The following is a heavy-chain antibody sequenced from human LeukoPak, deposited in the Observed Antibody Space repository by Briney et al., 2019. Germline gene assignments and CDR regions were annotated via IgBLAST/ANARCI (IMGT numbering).Heavy chain of an antibody. CDR1: GFTFDDYA. Sequence: GRSLRLSCAASGFTFDDYAMHWVRQAPGKGLEWVSGITWNSGSIGYADSVKGRFTISRDNAKNSLYLQMNSLRAEDTALYYCAKDLRLRHFDWLLYGDAFDIWGQGTMVTVSS. D-gene: IGHD3-9*01. V-gene: IGHV3-9*01. CDR3: AKDLRLRHFDWLLYGDAFDI. J-gene: IGHJ3*02. CDR2: ITWNSGSI.